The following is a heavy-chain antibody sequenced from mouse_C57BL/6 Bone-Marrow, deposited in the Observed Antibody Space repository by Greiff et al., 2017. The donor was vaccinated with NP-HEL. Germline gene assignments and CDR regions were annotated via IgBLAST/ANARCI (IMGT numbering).Heavy chain of an antibody. Sequence: EVKLVESEGGLVQPGSSMKLSCTASGFTFSDYSMAWVRQVPEKGLEWVANINYDGSSTYYLDSLTSRFIISRDNAKHILYLQMSRLKSEEPATYYCEREGVLRRRTYAMDYWGQGTSVTVSS. J-gene: IGHJ4*01. CDR3: EREGVLRRRTYAMDY. CDR2: INYDGSST. D-gene: IGHD2-4*01. CDR1: GFTFSDYS. V-gene: IGHV5-16*01.